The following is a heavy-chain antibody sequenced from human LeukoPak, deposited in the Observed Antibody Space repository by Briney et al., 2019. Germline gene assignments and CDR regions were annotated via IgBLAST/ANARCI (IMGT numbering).Heavy chain of an antibody. CDR2: ISGSGGNT. CDR3: AKGEAGSGWSQVDY. J-gene: IGHJ4*02. CDR1: GFTFSTYA. V-gene: IGHV3-23*01. D-gene: IGHD6-19*01. Sequence: GGSLTLSCAASGFTFSTYAMSWVRQAPGKGLEWVSAISGSGGNTYYADSVKGRFTISRDNSKNTLYLQMNSLRAEDTAVYYCAKGEAGSGWSQVDYWGQGTLVTVSS.